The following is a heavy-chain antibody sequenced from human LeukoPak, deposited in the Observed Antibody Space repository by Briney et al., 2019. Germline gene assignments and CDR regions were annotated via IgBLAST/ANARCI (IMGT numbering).Heavy chain of an antibody. J-gene: IGHJ6*03. Sequence: ASVKVSCKASGYTFTSYGISWVRQAPGQGLEWLGWISAYSGNTNYAQKLQGRVTLTTETSTNTALMDLRSLRSDDTAVYFCARVSLDASMVYYYMDVWGKGTTVTVSS. D-gene: IGHD5-18*01. CDR2: ISAYSGNT. V-gene: IGHV1-18*01. CDR1: GYTFTSYG. CDR3: ARVSLDASMVYYYMDV.